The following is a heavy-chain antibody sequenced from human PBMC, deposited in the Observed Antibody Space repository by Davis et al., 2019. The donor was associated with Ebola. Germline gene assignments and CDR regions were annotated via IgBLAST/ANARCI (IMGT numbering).Heavy chain of an antibody. CDR1: GGSISSSSYY. V-gene: IGHV4-39*07. CDR3: ARGGSVRFLEWLFLDY. J-gene: IGHJ4*02. Sequence: MPSETLSLTCTVSGGSISSSSYYWGWIRQPPGKGLEWIGSIYYSGSTYYNPSLKRRVTISVDTSKNQFSLKLSSVTAADTAVYYCARGGSVRFLEWLFLDYWGQGTLVTVSP. CDR2: IYYSGST. D-gene: IGHD3-3*01.